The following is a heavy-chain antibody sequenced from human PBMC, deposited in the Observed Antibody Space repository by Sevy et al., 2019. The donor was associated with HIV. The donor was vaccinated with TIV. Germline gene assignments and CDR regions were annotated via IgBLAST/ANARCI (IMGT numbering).Heavy chain of an antibody. CDR2: IYHSGST. Sequence: SETLSLTCTVSVYSISSGYHWGWIRQPPGKGLEWIASIYHSGSTYYNPSLKSRVTISVDTSKNQFSLRLNSVTAADTAVYYCARDHNWNYARDWFDPWGQGTLVTVSS. V-gene: IGHV4-38-2*02. J-gene: IGHJ5*02. D-gene: IGHD1-7*01. CDR3: ARDHNWNYARDWFDP. CDR1: VYSISSGYH.